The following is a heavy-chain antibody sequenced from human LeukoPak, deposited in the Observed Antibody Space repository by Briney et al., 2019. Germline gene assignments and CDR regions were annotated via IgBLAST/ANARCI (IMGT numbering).Heavy chain of an antibody. CDR2: ITSSSSYI. J-gene: IGHJ4*02. CDR3: AKDVGAYGSSWYSGY. Sequence: GGSLRPSCAASGFTFSTYSMNWVRQAPGKGLEWVSDITSSSSYIYYTDSVKGRFTISRDNAKNSLYLQMNSLRAEDTALYYCAKDVGAYGSSWYSGYWGQGTLVTVSS. D-gene: IGHD6-13*01. CDR1: GFTFSTYS. V-gene: IGHV3-21*04.